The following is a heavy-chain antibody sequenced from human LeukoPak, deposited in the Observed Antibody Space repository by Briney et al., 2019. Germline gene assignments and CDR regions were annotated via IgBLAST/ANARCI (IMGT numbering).Heavy chain of an antibody. Sequence: GSLRLSCEVSGFTFSSYGMSWVRQAPGKGLEWVANIKQDESEKYYVDSMKGRFTISRDNAKNSLYLQMNSLRAEDTALYYCARALDIVATIYDYWGQGTLVTVSS. CDR2: IKQDESEK. V-gene: IGHV3-7*01. D-gene: IGHD5-12*01. CDR3: ARALDIVATIYDY. J-gene: IGHJ4*02. CDR1: GFTFSSYG.